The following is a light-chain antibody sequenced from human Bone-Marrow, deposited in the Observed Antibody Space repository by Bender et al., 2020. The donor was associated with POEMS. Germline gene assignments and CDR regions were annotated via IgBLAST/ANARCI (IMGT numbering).Light chain of an antibody. CDR1: ALANLY. CDR2: KDS. Sequence: SYELTQAPSVSVSPGQTARITCSGEALANLYAYWYQQKPGQAPVMLIYKDSQRPSGIPERFSGSSSGTTVTLTISGVQAEDGADYYCQSSDSSGRMVVFGGGTKLTVL. J-gene: IGLJ3*02. V-gene: IGLV3-25*03. CDR3: QSSDSSGRMVV.